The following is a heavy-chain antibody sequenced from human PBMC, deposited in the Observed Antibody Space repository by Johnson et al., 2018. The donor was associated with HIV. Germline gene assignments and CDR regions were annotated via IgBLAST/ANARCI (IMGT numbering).Heavy chain of an antibody. CDR3: AKSPSQLGSAFDI. V-gene: IGHV3-30-3*01. D-gene: IGHD2-2*01. J-gene: IGHJ3*02. CDR1: GFTFSSYA. CDR2: ISYDGSNK. Sequence: VQLVESGGGVVQPGRSLRLSCAASGFTFSSYAMHWVRQAPGKGLEWVAVISYDGSNKYYADSVKGRFTISRDNSKNTLYLQMNSLRAEDTAVYYCAKSPSQLGSAFDIWGQGTMVTVSS.